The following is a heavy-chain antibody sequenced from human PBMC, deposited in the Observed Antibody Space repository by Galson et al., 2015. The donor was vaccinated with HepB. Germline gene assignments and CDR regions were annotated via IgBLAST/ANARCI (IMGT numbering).Heavy chain of an antibody. J-gene: IGHJ5*02. V-gene: IGHV3-23*01. CDR2: INTNGGST. CDR1: GFTFSSYA. Sequence: SLRLSCAASGFTFSSYAMSWVRQAPGKGLEWVSSINTNGGSTYYADSVKGRFTISRDNSRNSLYLQMNSLRDEDTALYYCAQDRRSSGMYGWFDPWGQGTLVTVSS. D-gene: IGHD6-19*01. CDR3: AQDRRSSGMYGWFDP.